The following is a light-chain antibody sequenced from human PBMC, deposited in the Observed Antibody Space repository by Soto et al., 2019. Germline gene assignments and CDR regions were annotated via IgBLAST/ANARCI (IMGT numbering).Light chain of an antibody. J-gene: IGKJ1*01. CDR3: QQRYNWPPT. V-gene: IGKV1-39*01. Sequence: DIQMTQSPSSLSASVGDRVTITCRASQSIRNYFNWYQHKPGKVPKVLIYTAPSLRSGAPSRLSASGSGTDFTLSVVSLQPEDFALYYCQQRYNWPPTFGQGTKVDIK. CDR2: TAP. CDR1: QSIRNY.